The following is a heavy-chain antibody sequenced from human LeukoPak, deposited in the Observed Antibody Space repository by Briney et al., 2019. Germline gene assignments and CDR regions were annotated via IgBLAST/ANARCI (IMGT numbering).Heavy chain of an antibody. V-gene: IGHV3-23*01. CDR1: GFTFSSYA. Sequence: GGSLRLSCAAPGFTFSSYAMSWVRQAPGKGLEWVSAISGSGGSTHYADSVKGRFSISRDISKNTLYLQMNSLRAEDTAVYYCAKEAYYFDGSAYYSDYFDYWGQGTLVTVSS. D-gene: IGHD3-22*01. CDR2: ISGSGGST. CDR3: AKEAYYFDGSAYYSDYFDY. J-gene: IGHJ4*02.